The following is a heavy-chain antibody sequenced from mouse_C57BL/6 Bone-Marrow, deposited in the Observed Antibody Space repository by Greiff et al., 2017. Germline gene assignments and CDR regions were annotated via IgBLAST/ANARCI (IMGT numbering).Heavy chain of an antibody. CDR1: GYTFTSYW. CDR3: AGGCAWYFDV. Sequence: QVQLKQPGAELVKPGASVKLSCKASGYTFTSYWMHWVKQRPGQGLEWIGMIYPNSGSTNYNEKFKSKATLTVDKSSSTAYMQLGSLTSEDSAVYNCAGGCAWYFDVWGKGTTVTVSS. V-gene: IGHV1-64*01. J-gene: IGHJ1*03. CDR2: IYPNSGST.